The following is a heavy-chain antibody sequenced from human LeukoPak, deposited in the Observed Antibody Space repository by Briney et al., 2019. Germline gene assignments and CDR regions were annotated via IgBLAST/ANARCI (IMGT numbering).Heavy chain of an antibody. Sequence: GASVKVSCKASGYTFTSYGISWVRQAPGQGLEWMGWISAYNGNTNYAQKLQGRVTMTTDTSTSTAYMELRSLRSDDTAVYYCARESAGGDTAMARAQIDYWGQGTLVTVSS. CDR1: GYTFTSYG. D-gene: IGHD5-18*01. CDR2: ISAYNGNT. CDR3: ARESAGGDTAMARAQIDY. J-gene: IGHJ4*02. V-gene: IGHV1-18*01.